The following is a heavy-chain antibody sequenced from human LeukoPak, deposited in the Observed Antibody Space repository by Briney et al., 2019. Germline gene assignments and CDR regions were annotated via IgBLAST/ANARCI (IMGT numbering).Heavy chain of an antibody. CDR1: GFTFSDYY. CDR3: ARDRRVGVTAYFDY. CDR2: ISAGSTYT. D-gene: IGHD1-26*01. Sequence: GGSLRLSCAASGFTFSDYYMSWIRQAPGKGLEWVSYISAGSTYTDYADSVKGRFTISRDNAENSLYLEMNSLRAEDTAVYYCARDRRVGVTAYFDYWGQGTLVTVSS. J-gene: IGHJ4*02. V-gene: IGHV3-11*06.